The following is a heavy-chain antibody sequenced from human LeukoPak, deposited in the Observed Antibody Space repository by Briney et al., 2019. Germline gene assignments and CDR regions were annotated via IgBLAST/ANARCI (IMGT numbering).Heavy chain of an antibody. CDR1: GYIYTTYW. CDR3: ARLGSRHGYNWGDQ. D-gene: IGHD5-24*01. Sequence: GESLQISCKASGYIYTTYWIGWVRQMPGKGPEWMGIIYPGDSDTRYSPSFEGQVTISADKSISTAYLQWSSLKASDTAMYYCARLGSRHGYNWGDQRGQGTLVTVSS. V-gene: IGHV5-51*01. J-gene: IGHJ4*02. CDR2: IYPGDSDT.